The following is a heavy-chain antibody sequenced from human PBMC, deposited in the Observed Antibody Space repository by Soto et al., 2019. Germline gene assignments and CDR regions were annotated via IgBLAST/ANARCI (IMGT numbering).Heavy chain of an antibody. V-gene: IGHV3-21*01. CDR3: ARDHSGNYYYYMDV. CDR2: ISSSSSYI. D-gene: IGHD1-26*01. CDR1: GCTFSSYS. Sequence: GGSLRLSCAASGCTFSSYSMNWVRQAPGKGLEWVSSISSSSSYIYYADSVKGRFTISRDNAKNSLYLQMNSLRAEDTAVYYCARDHSGNYYYYMDVWGKGTTVTVSS. J-gene: IGHJ6*03.